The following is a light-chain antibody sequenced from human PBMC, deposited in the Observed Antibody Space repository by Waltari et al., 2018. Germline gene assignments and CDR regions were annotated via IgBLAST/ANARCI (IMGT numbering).Light chain of an antibody. J-gene: IGLJ2*01. V-gene: IGLV1-44*01. CDR1: ISNLESNT. Sequence: QSVLTQPPSASGTHGRRVPISCSGRISNLESNTVNWSQQLPGTAPKLLIYSNTQRPSGVPGRFSGSKSGTSASLAISGLQSEDEADYYCAAWDDSLNGLVFGGGTKLTVL. CDR3: AAWDDSLNGLV. CDR2: SNT.